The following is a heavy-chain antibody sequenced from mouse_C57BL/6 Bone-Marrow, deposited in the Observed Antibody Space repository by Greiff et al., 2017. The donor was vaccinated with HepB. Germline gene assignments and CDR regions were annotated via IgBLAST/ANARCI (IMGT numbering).Heavy chain of an antibody. CDR1: GFTFSSYA. CDR3: ARDYGSSCWYFDV. D-gene: IGHD1-1*01. CDR2: ISDGGSYT. V-gene: IGHV5-4*01. Sequence: EVHLVESGGGLVKPGGSLKLSCAASGFTFSSYAMSWVRQTPEKRLEWVATISDGGSYTYYPDNVQGRFTISRDNAKNNLYLQMSHLKSEDTAMYYCARDYGSSCWYFDVWGTGTTVTVSS. J-gene: IGHJ1*03.